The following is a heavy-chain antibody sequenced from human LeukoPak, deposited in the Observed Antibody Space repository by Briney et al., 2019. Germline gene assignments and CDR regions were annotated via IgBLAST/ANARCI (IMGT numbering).Heavy chain of an antibody. J-gene: IGHJ4*02. V-gene: IGHV1-18*01. CDR1: GYTFTTFG. Sequence: ASVKVSYKASGYTFTTFGITWVRQAPGQGLEWMGWISAYNGNTNYAQKFQGRVTMTTDTSTTTAYMELRSLRSDDTAVYYCARDGDTSSSSDYWGQGTLVTVSS. CDR2: ISAYNGNT. CDR3: ARDGDTSSSSDY. D-gene: IGHD6-6*01.